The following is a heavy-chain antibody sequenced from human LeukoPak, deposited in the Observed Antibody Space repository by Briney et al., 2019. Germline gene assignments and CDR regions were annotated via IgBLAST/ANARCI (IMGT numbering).Heavy chain of an antibody. CDR2: INHSGST. CDR3: ARRLPRYSSSWEAFDI. V-gene: IGHV4-34*01. J-gene: IGHJ3*02. D-gene: IGHD6-13*01. CDR1: GGSFSGYY. Sequence: SETLSLTCAVYGGSFSGYYWSWIRQPPGKGLEWIGEINHSGSTNYNPSLKSRVTISVDTSKNQFSLKLSSVTAADMAVYYCARRLPRYSSSWEAFDIWGQGTMVTVSS.